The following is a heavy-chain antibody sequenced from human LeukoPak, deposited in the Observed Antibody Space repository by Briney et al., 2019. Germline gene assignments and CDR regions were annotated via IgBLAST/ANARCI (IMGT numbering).Heavy chain of an antibody. D-gene: IGHD5-18*01. CDR1: GYTFTGYY. J-gene: IGHJ5*02. Sequence: GASVKVSCKASGYTFTGYYMHWVRQAPGQGLEWMGWINPNSGGTNYAQKFQGRVTMTRDTSISTAYMELSRLRSDDTAVYYCARGPRGDSYAPGNWFDPWGQGTLVTVSS. V-gene: IGHV1-2*02. CDR2: INPNSGGT. CDR3: ARGPRGDSYAPGNWFDP.